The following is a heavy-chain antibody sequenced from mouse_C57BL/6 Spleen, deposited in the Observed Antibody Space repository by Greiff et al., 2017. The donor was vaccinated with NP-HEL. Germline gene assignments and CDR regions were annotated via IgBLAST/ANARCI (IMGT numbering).Heavy chain of an antibody. V-gene: IGHV5-9*01. CDR3: ARDYYGNDAY. Sequence: EVKLVESGGGLVKPGGSLKLSCAASGFTFSSYTMSWVRQTPEKRLEWVATISGGGGNTYYPDIVKGRFTISRDNAKNTLYLQMSSLRSEDTALYYCARDYYGNDAYWGQGTLVTVSA. CDR1: GFTFSSYT. D-gene: IGHD2-1*01. CDR2: ISGGGGNT. J-gene: IGHJ3*01.